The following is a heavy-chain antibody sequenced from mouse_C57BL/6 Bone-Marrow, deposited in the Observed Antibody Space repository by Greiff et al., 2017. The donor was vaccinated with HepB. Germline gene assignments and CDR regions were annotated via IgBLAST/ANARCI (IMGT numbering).Heavy chain of an antibody. CDR2: INPSTGGT. J-gene: IGHJ1*03. V-gene: IGHV1-42*01. CDR3: ARYYGPYWYFDV. D-gene: IGHD1-1*01. CDR1: GYSFTGYY. Sequence: VQLQQSGPELVKPGASVKISCKASGYSFTGYYMNWVKQSPEKSLEWIGEINPSTGGTTYNQKFKAKATLTVEKSSSTAYMKLKSLTSEDSAVYYCARYYGPYWYFDVWGTGTTVTVSS.